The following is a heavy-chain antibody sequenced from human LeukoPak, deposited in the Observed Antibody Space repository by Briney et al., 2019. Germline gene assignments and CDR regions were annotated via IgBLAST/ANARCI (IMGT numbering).Heavy chain of an antibody. D-gene: IGHD2-21*01. CDR2: INHSGST. CDR1: GGSFSGYY. V-gene: IGHV4-34*01. CDR3: ARLHRVIEIDP. Sequence: SETLSLTCAVYGGSFSGYYWSWIRRPPGKGLEWIGEINHSGSTNYNPSLKSRVTISVDTSKNQFSLKLSSVTAADTAVYYCARLHRVIEIDPWGQGTLVTVSS. J-gene: IGHJ5*02.